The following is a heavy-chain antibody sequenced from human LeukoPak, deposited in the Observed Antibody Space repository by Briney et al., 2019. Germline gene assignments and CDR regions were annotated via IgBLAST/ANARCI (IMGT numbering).Heavy chain of an antibody. CDR2: IYPGDSDT. V-gene: IGHV5-51*01. Sequence: GESLKISCKASGYSFTSYWIGWVRQMPGKGLECMGIIYPGDSDTRYSPSFQGQVTISADKSISTAYLQWSSLKASDTAFYYCVRQVSRGWCYFDYWGRGTLVTVSS. J-gene: IGHJ4*02. CDR3: VRQVSRGWCYFDY. D-gene: IGHD6-19*01. CDR1: GYSFTSYW.